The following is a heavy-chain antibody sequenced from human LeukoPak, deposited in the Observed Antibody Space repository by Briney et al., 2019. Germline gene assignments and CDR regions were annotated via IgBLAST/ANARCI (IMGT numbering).Heavy chain of an antibody. D-gene: IGHD2-15*01. CDR1: GGSFSGYY. CDR3: ARGPYCSGGSCYSRGFNRWFDP. J-gene: IGHJ5*02. Sequence: PSETLSLTCAVYGGSFSGYYWSWIRQPPGKGLEWIGEINHSGSTNYNPSLKSRVTISVDTSKNQFSLKLSSVTAADTAVYYCARGPYCSGGSCYSRGFNRWFDPWGQGTLVTVSS. CDR2: INHSGST. V-gene: IGHV4-34*01.